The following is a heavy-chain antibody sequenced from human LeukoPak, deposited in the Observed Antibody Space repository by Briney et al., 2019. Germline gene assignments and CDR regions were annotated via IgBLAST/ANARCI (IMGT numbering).Heavy chain of an antibody. V-gene: IGHV4-39*01. J-gene: IGHJ4*02. Sequence: SETLSLTCTVSCAPVSDSLFYWGWVRQPPRKALEWGANVYYTGNTYYNPSLKSRVTMSVDTSKNQFSLKMTSVTAADTAIYYCARLTNGRYFDYIFAFWGQGILVTVSS. CDR2: VYYTGNT. CDR3: ARLTNGRYFDYIFAF. D-gene: IGHD3-9*01. CDR1: CAPVSDSLFY.